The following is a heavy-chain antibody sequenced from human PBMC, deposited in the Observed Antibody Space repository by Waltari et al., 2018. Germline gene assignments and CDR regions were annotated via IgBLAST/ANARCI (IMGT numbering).Heavy chain of an antibody. D-gene: IGHD1-26*01. CDR3: AKRGGTGTVAVGGIHCDH. J-gene: IGHJ4*02. Sequence: QATGKGLEWVASVHSSGSKANYADSVKGRFTISKENSKNTVYLELNSLGVEDTATYYCAKRGGTGTVAVGGIHCDHWGQGTLVTVSS. V-gene: IGHV3-23*05. CDR2: VHSSGSKA.